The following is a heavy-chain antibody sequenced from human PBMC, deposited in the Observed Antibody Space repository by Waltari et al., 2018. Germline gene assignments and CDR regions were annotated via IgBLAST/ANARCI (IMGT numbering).Heavy chain of an antibody. CDR2: FGWNSGSS. CDR3: AKDRGGGGSGFDFQH. Sequence: EVQLVESGGGLVQPGRSLRLSCAASGFTFDDYALHWVRHAPWKGLGVWERFGWNSGSSGCAGYVEGRLTTPRDKAKNPRYLESKSRRGGDTAVYYCAKDRGGGGSGFDFQHWGQGTLVTVSS. CDR1: GFTFDDYA. J-gene: IGHJ1*01. V-gene: IGHV3-9*01. D-gene: IGHD6-19*01.